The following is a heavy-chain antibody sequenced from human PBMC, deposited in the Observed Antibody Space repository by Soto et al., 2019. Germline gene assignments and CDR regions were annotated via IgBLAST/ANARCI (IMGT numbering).Heavy chain of an antibody. J-gene: IGHJ6*02. V-gene: IGHV1-69*01. CDR2: IIPISDTT. CDR3: ARSQGSSTSLEIYYYYYYGMDV. Sequence: QVQLVQSGAEVKKPGSSVKVSCKASGGTFSSYAISWVRQAPGQGLEWMGGIIPISDTTNYAQKFQGRVPITADESTSTAYMELSSLRSEDTAVYYCARSQGSSTSLEIYYYYYYGMDVGGQGTTVTVSS. CDR1: GGTFSSYA. D-gene: IGHD2-2*01.